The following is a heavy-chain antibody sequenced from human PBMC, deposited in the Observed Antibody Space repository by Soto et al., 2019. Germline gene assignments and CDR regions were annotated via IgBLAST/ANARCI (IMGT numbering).Heavy chain of an antibody. J-gene: IGHJ4*02. CDR1: GGTFSSYA. CDR2: IIPIFGTA. CDR3: ARDSESRVTDYGDYAYFDY. D-gene: IGHD4-17*01. V-gene: IGHV1-69*01. Sequence: QVQLVQSGAEVKKPGSSVKVSCKASGGTFSSYAISWVRQAPGQGLEWMGGIIPIFGTANYAQKCQGRVTITADESTSTAYMELSSLRSEDTAVYYCARDSESRVTDYGDYAYFDYWGQGTLVTVSS.